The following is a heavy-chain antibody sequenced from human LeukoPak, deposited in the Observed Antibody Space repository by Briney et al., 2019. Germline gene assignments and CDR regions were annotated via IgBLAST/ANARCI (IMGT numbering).Heavy chain of an antibody. CDR1: GGSISSSNW. J-gene: IGHJ3*02. Sequence: SETLSLTCAVSGGSISSSNWWSWVRQPPGKGLEWIGEIYHSGSTNYNPSLMSRLTMSVDTSNHHFSVRLSSVTAADTAVYYCVRSAFYDSSRFDAFDIWGQGTPVTVSS. D-gene: IGHD3-22*01. CDR2: IYHSGST. V-gene: IGHV4-4*02. CDR3: VRSAFYDSSRFDAFDI.